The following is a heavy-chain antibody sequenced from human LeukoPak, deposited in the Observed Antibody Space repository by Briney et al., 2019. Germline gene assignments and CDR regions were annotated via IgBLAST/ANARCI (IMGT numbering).Heavy chain of an antibody. J-gene: IGHJ6*02. CDR1: GFTFSSYA. CDR2: ISGSGGST. Sequence: GGSLRLSCAASGFTFSSYAMSWVRQAPGKGLEWVSAISGSGGSTYYADSVKGRFTISRDNSKNTLYLQMNSLRAEDTAVYYCAKCTYYYDSSGYYYVSENYYYYGMDVWGQGTTVTVSS. V-gene: IGHV3-23*01. D-gene: IGHD3-22*01. CDR3: AKCTYYYDSSGYYYVSENYYYYGMDV.